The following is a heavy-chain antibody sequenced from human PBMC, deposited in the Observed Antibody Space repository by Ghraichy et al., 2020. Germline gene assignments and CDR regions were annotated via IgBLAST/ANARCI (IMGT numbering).Heavy chain of an antibody. CDR1: GYSISSGYY. Sequence: SETLSLTCTVSGYSISSGYYWGWIRQPPGKGLEWIGSIYHSGSTYYNPSLKSRVTISVDTSKNQFSLKLSSVTAADTAVYYCARGRRYFYWLFHEWDYFDYWGQGTLVTVSS. D-gene: IGHD3-9*01. CDR3: ARGRRYFYWLFHEWDYFDY. CDR2: IYHSGST. J-gene: IGHJ4*02. V-gene: IGHV4-38-2*02.